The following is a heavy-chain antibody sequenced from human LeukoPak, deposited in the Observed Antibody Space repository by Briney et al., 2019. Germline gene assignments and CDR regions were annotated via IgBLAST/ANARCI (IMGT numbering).Heavy chain of an antibody. Sequence: ASVKVSCKASGYTFTSYGISWVRQAPGQGVEWMGWISAYNGNTNYAQKLQGRVTMTTDTSTSTAYMELRRLRSDDTAVYYCARGYCSGGSCYSVENWFDPWGQGTLVTVSS. CDR2: ISAYNGNT. CDR3: ARGYCSGGSCYSVENWFDP. CDR1: GYTFTSYG. J-gene: IGHJ5*02. D-gene: IGHD2-15*01. V-gene: IGHV1-18*01.